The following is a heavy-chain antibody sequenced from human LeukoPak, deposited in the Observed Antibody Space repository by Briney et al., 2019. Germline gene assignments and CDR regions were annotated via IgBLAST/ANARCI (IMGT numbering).Heavy chain of an antibody. CDR2: INSDGSST. J-gene: IGHJ4*02. CDR3: ARDYSYRLDY. D-gene: IGHD5-12*01. V-gene: IGHV3-74*01. CDR1: GLTFSNYW. Sequence: GGSLRLSCAASGLTFSNYWMHWVRQAPGKGLVWVSRINSDGSSTTYADSVKGRVTISRDNAKNTLYLVMNSLRAEDTAVYYRARDYSYRLDYWGQGTLVTVSS.